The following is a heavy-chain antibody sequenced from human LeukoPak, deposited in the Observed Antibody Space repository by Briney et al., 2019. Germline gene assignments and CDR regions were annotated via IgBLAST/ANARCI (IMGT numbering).Heavy chain of an antibody. V-gene: IGHV3-53*01. Sequence: GGSLRLSCAASGFTVTSNHMTWVRQAPGEGLAWVSLLYSGGTTDYAESVKGRFTISRDNSKNTLYLQVNSLRAADTAVYYCAKVQEMGTILPPFHYWGQGTLVTVSS. CDR1: GFTVTSNH. CDR2: LYSGGTT. CDR3: AKVQEMGTILPPFHY. D-gene: IGHD5-24*01. J-gene: IGHJ4*02.